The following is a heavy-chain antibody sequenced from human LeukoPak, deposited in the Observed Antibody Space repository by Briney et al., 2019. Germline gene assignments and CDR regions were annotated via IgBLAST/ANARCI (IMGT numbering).Heavy chain of an antibody. Sequence: SETLSLTCTVSGGSISSSSHYWGWIRQPPGKGLEWIGSVSYRGDTYYNPSLQSRVTISVDTPKNQFSLRLNSVTAADTALYYCARDSLRIQSGTTPWGQGTLVTVSS. D-gene: IGHD1-1*01. J-gene: IGHJ5*02. V-gene: IGHV4-39*07. CDR3: ARDSLRIQSGTTP. CDR1: GGSISSSSHY. CDR2: VSYRGDT.